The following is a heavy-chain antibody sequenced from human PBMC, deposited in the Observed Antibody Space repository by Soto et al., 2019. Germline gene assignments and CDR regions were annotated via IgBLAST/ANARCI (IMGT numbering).Heavy chain of an antibody. CDR3: AKGLGGSGSYIRSY. V-gene: IGHV3-30*18. D-gene: IGHD3-10*01. J-gene: IGHJ4*02. CDR2: ISYDGSNK. Sequence: VAVISYDGSNKYYADSVKGRFTISRDNSKNTLYLQMNSLRAEDTAVYYCAKGLGGSGSYIRSYWGQGTLVTVSS.